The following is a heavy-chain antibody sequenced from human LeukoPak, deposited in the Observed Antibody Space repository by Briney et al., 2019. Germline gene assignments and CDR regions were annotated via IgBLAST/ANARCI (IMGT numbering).Heavy chain of an antibody. J-gene: IGHJ5*02. CDR3: ARDKVGERTILRFLEWFEQHWFDP. Sequence: SSETLSLTCAVSGASIISSDWWSWVRQPPGKGLEWIGEIYHSGITNYNPSLKSRVTISVDKSKNQFSLKLSSVTAADTAVYYCARDKVGERTILRFLEWFEQHWFDPWGQGTLVTVSS. V-gene: IGHV4-4*02. D-gene: IGHD3-3*01. CDR1: GASIISSDW. CDR2: IYHSGIT.